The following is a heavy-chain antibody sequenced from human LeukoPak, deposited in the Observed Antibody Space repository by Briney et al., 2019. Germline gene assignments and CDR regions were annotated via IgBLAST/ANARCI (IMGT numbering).Heavy chain of an antibody. CDR1: GGSIRSYY. Sequence: PSETLSLTCTVSGGSIRSYYWSWIRQPPGKGLEWIGYIYYSGSANYNPSLKSRVTISVDTSKNQFSLKVSSVTAADTAVYYCARAANYYDSSGYYGNFDYWGQGTLVTVSS. CDR3: ARAANYYDSSGYYGNFDY. J-gene: IGHJ4*02. CDR2: IYYSGSA. V-gene: IGHV4-59*12. D-gene: IGHD3-22*01.